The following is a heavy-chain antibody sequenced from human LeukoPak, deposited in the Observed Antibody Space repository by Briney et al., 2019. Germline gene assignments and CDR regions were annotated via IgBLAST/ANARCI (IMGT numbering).Heavy chain of an antibody. V-gene: IGHV3-48*02. D-gene: IGHD1-26*01. J-gene: IGHJ4*02. CDR3: AREGAYSGSYYFDY. Sequence: QPGGSLRLSCAASGFTFSSYSMNWVRQAPGKGLEWVSYISSSSSTIYYADSVKGRFTISRDNAKNSLYLQMNSLRDEDTAVYYCAREGAYSGSYYFDYWGQGTLVTVSS. CDR2: ISSSSSTI. CDR1: GFTFSSYS.